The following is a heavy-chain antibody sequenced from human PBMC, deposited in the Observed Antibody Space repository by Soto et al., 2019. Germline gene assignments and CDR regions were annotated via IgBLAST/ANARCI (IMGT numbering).Heavy chain of an antibody. V-gene: IGHV4-34*01. CDR1: GGSFSGYY. CDR2: INHSGST. CDR3: ARGHPRVGFRWSHLEDY. D-gene: IGHD6-13*01. J-gene: IGHJ4*02. Sequence: QVQLQQWGAGLLKPSETLSLTCAVYGGSFSGYYWSWIRQPPGKGLEWIGEINHSGSTNYNPSLKSRVTISVDTSKNQFSLKLSSVTAADTAVYCCARGHPRVGFRWSHLEDYWGQGTLVTVSS.